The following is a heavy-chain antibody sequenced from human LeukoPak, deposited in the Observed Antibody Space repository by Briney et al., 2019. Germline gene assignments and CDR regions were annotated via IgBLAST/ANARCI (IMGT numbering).Heavy chain of an antibody. CDR3: AREGLYYYDSSGSAFDI. CDR2: SNSDGSRT. D-gene: IGHD3-22*01. J-gene: IGHJ3*02. Sequence: GGSLRLSCAASGFTFSSYWMHWVRKAPGKGLVWVSRSNSDGSRTRYADSVKGRFTISRDNAKNSLYLQMNSLRAEDTAVYYCAREGLYYYDSSGSAFDIWGQGTMVTVSS. CDR1: GFTFSSYW. V-gene: IGHV3-74*01.